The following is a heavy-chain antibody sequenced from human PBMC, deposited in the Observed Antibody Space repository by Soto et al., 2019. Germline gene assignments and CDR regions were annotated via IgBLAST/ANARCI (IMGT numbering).Heavy chain of an antibody. CDR1: GFTCSDYW. V-gene: IGHV3-7*01. CDR2: INQDGSDR. CDR3: ARLYGSVTTYHD. Sequence: EVQLVESGGGLVQPGGSLRLSCAASGFTCSDYWMSGVRQAPGKGLEWVASINQDGSDRRYVDSMRGRFTVSRDNTKSSLYLQMNSLRVEDTAVYFCARLYGSVTTYHDWGQGPLATVSS. D-gene: IGHD6-19*01. J-gene: IGHJ4*02.